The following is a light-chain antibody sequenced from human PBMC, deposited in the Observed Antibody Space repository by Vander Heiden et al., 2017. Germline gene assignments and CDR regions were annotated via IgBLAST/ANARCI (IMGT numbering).Light chain of an antibody. V-gene: IGLV1-47*01. J-gene: IGLJ1*01. CDR1: SPNIGSNY. CDR3: ATWDDSLSGYV. Sequence: QSVLTQPPSASGTPGQRVTIASSASSPNIGSNYVDWYQQLPGTAPRLLIYRNNQRPSGVPDRFSGSRSGTAASLAISGLRSEDEADYYCATWDDSLSGYVFGTGSKVTVL. CDR2: RNN.